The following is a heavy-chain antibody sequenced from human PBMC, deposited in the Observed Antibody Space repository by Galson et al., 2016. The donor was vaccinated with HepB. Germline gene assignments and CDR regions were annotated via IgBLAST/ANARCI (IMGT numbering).Heavy chain of an antibody. D-gene: IGHD4-17*01. J-gene: IGHJ6*02. Sequence: SLRLSCAASGFIFSRYWMHWVRQVPGRGLVWVSRINSDGSGTSYADSVEGRFTISRDNAKNTLYLQMNSLRAEDTALYYCAREDYGDDPIYYYYYGMDVWGQGTTVTVSS. V-gene: IGHV3-74*01. CDR2: INSDGSGT. CDR1: GFIFSRYW. CDR3: AREDYGDDPIYYYYYGMDV.